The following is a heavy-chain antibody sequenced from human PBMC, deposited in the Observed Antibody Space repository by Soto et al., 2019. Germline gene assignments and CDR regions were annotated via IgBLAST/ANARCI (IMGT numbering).Heavy chain of an antibody. CDR1: GYKFTGYW. Sequence: GESMKICSKGSGYKFTGYWISWVLQVPGKRLEWMRRLDHSDSYTNYSASFQGHDTISADKSIITAYLQWSSLKASDTAMYYCARQCPHQYSSMQVDEGSPYYYYGMDVWGQGATVTVSS. CDR2: LDHSDSYT. CDR3: ARQCPHQYSSMQVDEGSPYYYYGMDV. V-gene: IGHV5-10-1*01. D-gene: IGHD6-13*01. J-gene: IGHJ6*02.